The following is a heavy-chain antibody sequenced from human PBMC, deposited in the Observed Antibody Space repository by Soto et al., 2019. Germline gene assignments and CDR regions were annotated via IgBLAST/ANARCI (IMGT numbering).Heavy chain of an antibody. CDR1: GYTFTDYF. V-gene: IGHV1-2*02. D-gene: IGHD2-15*01. Sequence: QVPLVQSGAEVQKPGASVKVSCKASGYTFTDYFIHWVRQAPGQGFEWMGWIHPNSRGTNYAQKFQGGVTIARDTSNTTAYMERRGLTSDDPAVYYCARVTLKAAAWFDPWARVTLITASS. CDR3: ARVTLKAAAWFDP. CDR2: IHPNSRGT. J-gene: IGHJ5*02.